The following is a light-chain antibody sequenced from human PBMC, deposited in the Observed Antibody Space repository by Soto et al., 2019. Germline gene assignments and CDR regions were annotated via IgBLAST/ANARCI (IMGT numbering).Light chain of an antibody. J-gene: IGLJ1*01. CDR2: DVS. V-gene: IGLV2-11*01. CDR3: CSYAGSYTYV. Sequence: QSALPQPRSGSGSPGQSVTISCTGTSSDVGGYNYVSWYQQHPGKAPKLMIYDVSKRPSGVPDRFSDSKSGNTASLTICGLQAEDEADYYCCSYAGSYTYVFGAGTKVTVL. CDR1: SSDVGGYNY.